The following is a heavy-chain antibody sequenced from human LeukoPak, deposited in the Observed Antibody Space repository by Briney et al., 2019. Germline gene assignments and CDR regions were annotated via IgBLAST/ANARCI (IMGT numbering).Heavy chain of an antibody. J-gene: IGHJ4*02. Sequence: GGSLSLSGAASGFTFSSYRLNWVGRAPGKGLEWVPSISSSRSDIYYADSVKGRFTISRDNAKNTLYLQMNSLRAEDTAVYYCARGRGYSYGTLGYWGQGTLVIVSS. CDR3: ARGRGYSYGTLGY. V-gene: IGHV3-21*01. D-gene: IGHD5-18*01. CDR2: ISSSRSDI. CDR1: GFTFSSYR.